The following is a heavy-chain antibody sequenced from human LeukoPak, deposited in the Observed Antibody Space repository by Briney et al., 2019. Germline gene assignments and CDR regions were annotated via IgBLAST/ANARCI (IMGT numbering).Heavy chain of an antibody. CDR2: IDQDGSNK. CDR1: GFTFSRYW. CDR3: GRVDYTDEGWGY. V-gene: IGHV3-7*01. Sequence: GGSLRLSCATSGFTFSRYWMSWVRQAPGKGLEWVANIDQDGSNKNYVDSVRGRFTISRDDARNSLFLQMNSLRAEDTAMYYCGRVDYTDEGWGYWGQGTLVTVSS. J-gene: IGHJ4*02. D-gene: IGHD4-11*01.